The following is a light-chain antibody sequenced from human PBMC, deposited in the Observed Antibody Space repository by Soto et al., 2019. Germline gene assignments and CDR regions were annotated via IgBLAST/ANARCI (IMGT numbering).Light chain of an antibody. Sequence: DIQMTQSPSTLSAFVGDRVTITCPASQSVSSSLAWYQQKPGKAPKLLIYDASTLESGVPSRFSGSGYGTEFTLTINSLQPGDFATYYCQQYESFSPYTFGQGTRLEI. J-gene: IGKJ2*01. CDR3: QQYESFSPYT. CDR1: QSVSSS. V-gene: IGKV1-5*01. CDR2: DAS.